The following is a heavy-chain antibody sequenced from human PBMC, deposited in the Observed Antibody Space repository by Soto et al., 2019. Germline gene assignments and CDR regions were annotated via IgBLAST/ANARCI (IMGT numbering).Heavy chain of an antibody. CDR1: GFTFTSSA. V-gene: IGHV1-58*01. J-gene: IGHJ3*02. CDR2: IVVGSGNT. D-gene: IGHD6-13*01. CDR3: ATDDRGLISSLDAFDI. Sequence: SVKVSCKASGFTFTSSAVQWVRQARGQRLEWIGWIVVGSGNTNYAQKFQDRVTITKDTSTITAYMELSSLRSEDTAVYYCATDDRGLISSLDAFDIWGQGTMVTVSS.